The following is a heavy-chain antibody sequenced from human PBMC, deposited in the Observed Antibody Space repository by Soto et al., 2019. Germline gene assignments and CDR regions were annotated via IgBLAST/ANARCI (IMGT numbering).Heavy chain of an antibody. D-gene: IGHD2-21*02. V-gene: IGHV3-64D*06. CDR3: VKVDWYSVDC. CDR2: IGAKGDAT. Sequence: GGSLRLSGSASGFTVQNYVIHWVRQAPGKGLEYVSAIGAKGDATYADSVKGRFSISRDNSKNSLFLQMTNVTFEDTATYFCVKVDWYSVDCWGQGALVTVSS. CDR1: GFTVQNYV. J-gene: IGHJ4*02.